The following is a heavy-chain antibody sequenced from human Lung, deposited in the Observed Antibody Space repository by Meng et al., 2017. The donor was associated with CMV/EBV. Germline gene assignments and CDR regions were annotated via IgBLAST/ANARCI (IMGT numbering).Heavy chain of an antibody. Sequence: GGSXRLXXAASGFTFNTYWMHWVRQAPGKGLVWVSRITSDGSSTTYADSVKGRFTISRDNAKNTLYLQMNSLGAEDTAVYYCAREYRLKYDSSGFDFWGQGXLVTVSS. D-gene: IGHD3-22*01. CDR1: GFTFNTYW. CDR3: AREYRLKYDSSGFDF. J-gene: IGHJ4*02. V-gene: IGHV3-74*01. CDR2: ITSDGSST.